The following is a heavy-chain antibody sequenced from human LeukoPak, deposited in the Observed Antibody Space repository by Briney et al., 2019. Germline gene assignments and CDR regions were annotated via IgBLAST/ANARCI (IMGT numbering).Heavy chain of an antibody. J-gene: IGHJ3*02. D-gene: IGHD3-10*01. V-gene: IGHV3-21*01. CDR1: GFTFSSHW. CDR2: ISSSSTYI. Sequence: GGSLRLSCAASGFTFSSHWMSWVRQAPGRGLEWVPSISSSSTYIYYADSLRGRFTISRDNAKNSLYLQVNSLRAEDTAVYYCARGGGTFDIWGPGTMVTVSS. CDR3: ARGGGTFDI.